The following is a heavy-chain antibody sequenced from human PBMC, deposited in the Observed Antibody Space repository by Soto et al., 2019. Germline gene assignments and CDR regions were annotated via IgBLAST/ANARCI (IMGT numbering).Heavy chain of an antibody. CDR2: IYYSGST. CDR3: ACIFSGGYGYGFYYYGMDV. J-gene: IGHJ6*02. Sequence: SETLSLTCTVSGGSISSSSYYWGWIRQPPGKGLEWIGSIYYSGSTYYNPSLKSQVTISVDTSKKQFSLKLSSVTAADTAVYYCACIFSGGYGYGFYYYGMDVWGQGTTVTVSS. D-gene: IGHD5-18*01. V-gene: IGHV4-39*01. CDR1: GGSISSSSYY.